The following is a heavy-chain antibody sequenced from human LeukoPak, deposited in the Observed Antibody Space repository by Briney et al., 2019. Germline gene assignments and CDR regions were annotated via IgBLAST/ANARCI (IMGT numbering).Heavy chain of an antibody. CDR3: ARHGYCGGGSCYSSPWHFDL. CDR2: IIPIFGTA. Sequence: ASVKVSCKASGGTFSSYAISWVRQAPGQGLEWMGGIIPIFGTANYAQKFQGRVTITADESTSTAYMELSSLRSEDTAVYYCARHGYCGGGSCYSSPWHFDLWGRGTLVTVSS. CDR1: GGTFSSYA. J-gene: IGHJ2*01. V-gene: IGHV1-69*13. D-gene: IGHD2-15*01.